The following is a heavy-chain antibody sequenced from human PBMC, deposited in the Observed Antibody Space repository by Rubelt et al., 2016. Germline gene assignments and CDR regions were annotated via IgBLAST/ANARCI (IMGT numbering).Heavy chain of an antibody. Sequence: PGGSLRLSCVASGFTFTTSGMTWIRQAPGKGLEWVSSISGSGGSTYYADSVKGRFTISRDNSKNTLYLQMNGLRAEDTAVYYCARYCASTSCYTHYYYYYIMDVWGIGTTVTVSS. CDR1: GFTFTTSG. D-gene: IGHD2-2*02. J-gene: IGHJ6*03. V-gene: IGHV3-23*01. CDR3: ARYCASTSCYTHYYYYYIMDV. CDR2: ISGSGGST.